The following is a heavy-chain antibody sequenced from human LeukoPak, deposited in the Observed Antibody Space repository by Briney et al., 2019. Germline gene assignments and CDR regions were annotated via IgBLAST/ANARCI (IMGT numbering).Heavy chain of an antibody. D-gene: IGHD2-15*01. Sequence: SETLSLTCTVSGGSISSSDYYWGWIRQPPGKGLEWIGRIYYGGGTYYNPSLKSRVTISVDTSMNHFSLKLSFVTTADTAVYYCARALGYCSGGSCTRGYNWFDPWGQGTLVTVPS. V-gene: IGHV4-39*01. CDR3: ARALGYCSGGSCTRGYNWFDP. CDR2: IYYGGGT. CDR1: GGSISSSDYY. J-gene: IGHJ5*02.